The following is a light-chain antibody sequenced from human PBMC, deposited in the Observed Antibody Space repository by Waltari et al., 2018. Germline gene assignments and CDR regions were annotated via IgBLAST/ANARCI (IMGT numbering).Light chain of an antibody. J-gene: IGLJ2*01. CDR1: SSNIGNKY. CDR3: GTWDSSLSAGV. V-gene: IGLV1-51*02. Sequence: QSGLTQPPSGSAAPGQKVTISCSGSSSNIGNKYVSWYQQLPGTAPKLLIYENNKRPSGIPDRFSGSKSGTSATLGITGLQTGDEADYYCGTWDSSLSAGVFGGGTKLTVL. CDR2: ENN.